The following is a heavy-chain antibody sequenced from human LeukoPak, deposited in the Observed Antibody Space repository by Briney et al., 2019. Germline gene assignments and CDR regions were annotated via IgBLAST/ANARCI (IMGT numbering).Heavy chain of an antibody. J-gene: IGHJ4*02. CDR1: GGSISSGSYY. Sequence: QVQLQESGPGLVKPSQTLSLTCTVSGGSISSGSYYWSWIGQPAGKGLEWIGRTYTSGSTNYNPSLKSRVTISVDTSKNQFSLKLSSVTAADTAVYYCARDKNWVFDYWGQGTLVTVSS. CDR2: TYTSGST. CDR3: ARDKNWVFDY. V-gene: IGHV4-61*02. D-gene: IGHD7-27*01.